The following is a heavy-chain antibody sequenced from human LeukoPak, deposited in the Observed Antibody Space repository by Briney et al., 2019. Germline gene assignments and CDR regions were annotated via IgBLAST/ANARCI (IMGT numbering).Heavy chain of an antibody. V-gene: IGHV1-46*01. CDR3: ARDANGYNWFDP. J-gene: IGHJ5*02. D-gene: IGHD1-1*01. Sequence: ASVKVSCKASGYTFTSYYMHWVRQAPGQGLEWMGIINPSGGSTSYAQKFQGRVTITRDTSTGTVYMELSSLRSEDTAVYYCARDANGYNWFDPWGQGTLVTVSS. CDR2: INPSGGST. CDR1: GYTFTSYY.